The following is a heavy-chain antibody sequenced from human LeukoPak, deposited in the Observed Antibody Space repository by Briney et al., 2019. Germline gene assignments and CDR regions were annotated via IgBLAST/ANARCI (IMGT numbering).Heavy chain of an antibody. Sequence: PGGSLRLSCATSGFTFSSDWMTWVRQAPGKGLEWVANIKQDGSEKYYVDSVKGRFTISRDNAKNSVYLQMNSLRAEDTAVYYCARGGAPGFYFDSWGQGTLVTVSS. J-gene: IGHJ4*02. CDR3: ARGGAPGFYFDS. CDR2: IKQDGSEK. CDR1: GFTFSSDW. D-gene: IGHD3-10*01. V-gene: IGHV3-7*01.